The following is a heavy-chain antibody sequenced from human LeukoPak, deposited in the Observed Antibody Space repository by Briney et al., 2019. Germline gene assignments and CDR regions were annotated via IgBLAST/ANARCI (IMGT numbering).Heavy chain of an antibody. D-gene: IGHD2/OR15-2a*01. J-gene: IGHJ4*02. Sequence: ASVKVSCKASGYTFSSYVMHWVRQAPGQSLEWMGWINAGNGNTEYAQKFQGRVTITRDTSASTAYMALNSLRSEDTAVYYCARDTFGTSRPIEYWGQGTLVTVSS. V-gene: IGHV1-3*01. CDR2: INAGNGNT. CDR1: GYTFSSYV. CDR3: ARDTFGTSRPIEY.